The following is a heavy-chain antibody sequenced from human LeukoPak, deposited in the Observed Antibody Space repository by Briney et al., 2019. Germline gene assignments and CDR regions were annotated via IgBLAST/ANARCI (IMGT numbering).Heavy chain of an antibody. Sequence: GSSLRLSCAASGFTFDDYAMHWVRQAPGKGLEWVSGISWNSGSIGYADSVKGRFTISRDNAKNSLYLQMNSLRAEDTALYYCAKDNGGDYGDYFDYWGQGTLVTVSS. V-gene: IGHV3-9*01. D-gene: IGHD2-21*02. CDR1: GFTFDDYA. CDR2: ISWNSGSI. CDR3: AKDNGGDYGDYFDY. J-gene: IGHJ4*02.